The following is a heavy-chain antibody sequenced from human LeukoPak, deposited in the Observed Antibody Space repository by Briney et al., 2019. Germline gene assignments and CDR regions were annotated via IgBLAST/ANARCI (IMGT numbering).Heavy chain of an antibody. J-gene: IGHJ4*02. V-gene: IGHV1-3*01. CDR3: ARGSTSDWPLDH. CDR1: GYSFSDYA. D-gene: IGHD2-2*01. Sequence: GASVKVSCKASGYSFSDYAMHWVRQAPGQGFEWMGWIDAGNGDTRHSQKFQGRVTITRDTSASTAYIELRSLRSEDTAMYYCARGSTSDWPLDHWGQETLVTISS. CDR2: IDAGNGDT.